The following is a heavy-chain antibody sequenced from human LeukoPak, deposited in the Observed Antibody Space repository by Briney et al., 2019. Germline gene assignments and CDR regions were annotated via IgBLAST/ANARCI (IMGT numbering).Heavy chain of an antibody. V-gene: IGHV3-30*16. CDR1: GFIYRDYT. CDR3: GRYDS. Sequence: GSLGLSCAASGFIYRDYTMHWARQDPGKGLEWVSVISYDGSNKYYGDSVKGRFTVSRDNSKNTLYLQMDSLRAEDTAVYHCGRYDSWGQGTLVTVSS. J-gene: IGHJ4*02. CDR2: ISYDGSNK.